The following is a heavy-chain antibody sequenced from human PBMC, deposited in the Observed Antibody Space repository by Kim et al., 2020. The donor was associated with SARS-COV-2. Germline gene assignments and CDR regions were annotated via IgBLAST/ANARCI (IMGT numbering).Heavy chain of an antibody. Sequence: STTSYADSVKGRFTIARDNAKSTLYLQMNSLRDEDTAMYYCVRGGSEFDYWGQGTLVTVSS. J-gene: IGHJ4*02. V-gene: IGHV3-74*01. CDR2: STT. D-gene: IGHD3-10*01. CDR3: VRGGSEFDY.